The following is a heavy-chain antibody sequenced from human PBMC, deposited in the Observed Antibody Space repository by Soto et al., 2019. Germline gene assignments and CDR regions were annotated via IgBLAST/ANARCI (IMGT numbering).Heavy chain of an antibody. CDR2: IYYSGTT. J-gene: IGHJ6*02. V-gene: IGHV4-31*03. CDR1: GASISSGGYY. D-gene: IGHD2-21*01. CDR3: AASRVGCGGFNYYGMDV. Sequence: QVQLQESGPGLVKPSQTLSLTCSVSGASISSGGYYWNWIRQHPGKGLEWIGYIYYSGTTYYNPTRKRRVTTSLATSKNQHSLKLSSVTAADTAVYYCAASRVGCGGFNYYGMDVWGPGTTVTVSS.